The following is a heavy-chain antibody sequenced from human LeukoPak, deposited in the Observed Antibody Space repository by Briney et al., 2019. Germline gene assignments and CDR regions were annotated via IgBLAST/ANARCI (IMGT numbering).Heavy chain of an antibody. Sequence: GGSLRLSCGASGFTFDDYWLSWVRQPPGQGLEWVAGISGSGDRTYYPDSVKGQFTISIDNSMNTLYLEMKSLRAEDTAVYYCAKGAVLSIVVVITTTDYVDFWGQGTLVTVSS. V-gene: IGHV3-23*01. CDR2: ISGSGDRT. CDR3: AKGAVLSIVVVITTTDYVDF. D-gene: IGHD2-21*01. CDR1: GFTFDDYW. J-gene: IGHJ4*02.